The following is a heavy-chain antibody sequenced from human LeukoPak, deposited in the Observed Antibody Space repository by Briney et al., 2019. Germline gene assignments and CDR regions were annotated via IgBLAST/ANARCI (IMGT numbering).Heavy chain of an antibody. CDR1: GGSISSYC. CDR2: IYYSGST. V-gene: IGHV4-59*12. Sequence: SETLSLTCTVSGGSISSYCWSWIRQPPGKGLEWIGYIYYSGSTNYNPSLKSRVTISVDTSKNQFSLKLSSVTAADTAVYYCARIGGSTSSGYYGMDVWGQGTTVTVSS. D-gene: IGHD2-2*01. CDR3: ARIGGSTSSGYYGMDV. J-gene: IGHJ6*02.